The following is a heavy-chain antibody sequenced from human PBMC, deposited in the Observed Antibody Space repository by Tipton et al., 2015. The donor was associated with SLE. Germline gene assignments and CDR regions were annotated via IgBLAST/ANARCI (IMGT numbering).Heavy chain of an antibody. CDR1: GGSLSSYY. CDR3: ARVVYSFSDAFDI. Sequence: TLSLTCTVSGGSLSSYYWSWIRQPAGKGLEWIGRIYARGSTEYNPSLKSRVTISVDPSKNQFSLRLTSLTAADTAVYYCARVVYSFSDAFDIWGQGTLVTVSP. CDR2: IYARGST. V-gene: IGHV4-4*07. D-gene: IGHD6-13*01. J-gene: IGHJ3*02.